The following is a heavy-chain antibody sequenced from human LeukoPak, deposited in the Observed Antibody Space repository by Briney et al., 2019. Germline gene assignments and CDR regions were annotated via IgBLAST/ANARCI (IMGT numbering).Heavy chain of an antibody. CDR1: GFTFNSYS. CDR3: ARDMGYYDSSGSFDY. Sequence: GGSLRLSCAASGFTFNSYSMNWVRQAPGKGLEWVSSISSSSSYIYYADSVKGRFTISRDNAKNSLYLQMNSLRAEDTAVYYCARDMGYYDSSGSFDYWGQGTLVTVSS. CDR2: ISSSSSYI. V-gene: IGHV3-21*01. D-gene: IGHD3-22*01. J-gene: IGHJ4*02.